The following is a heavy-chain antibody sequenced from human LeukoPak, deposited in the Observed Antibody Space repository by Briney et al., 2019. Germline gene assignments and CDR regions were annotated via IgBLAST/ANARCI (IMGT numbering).Heavy chain of an antibody. D-gene: IGHD3-9*01. V-gene: IGHV4-39*01. CDR2: IYYSGST. CDR1: GGSISSSSYY. Sequence: PSETLSLTCTVSGGSISSSSYYWGWIRQPPGKGLEWIGSIYYSGSTYYNPSLKSRVTISVDTSKNQFSLKLSSVTAADTAVYYCARGRLRYFDWQYYFDYWGQGTLVTVSS. CDR3: ARGRLRYFDWQYYFDY. J-gene: IGHJ4*02.